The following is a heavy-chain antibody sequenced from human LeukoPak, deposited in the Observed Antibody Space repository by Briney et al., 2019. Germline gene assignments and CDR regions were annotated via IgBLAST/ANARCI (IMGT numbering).Heavy chain of an antibody. CDR2: ITSDGSTT. V-gene: IGHV3-74*01. D-gene: IGHD3-22*01. CDR3: ARGYSSGNSYDAFDI. Sequence: GGSLRLSCAASGFTFSSYWMHWVRQAPGKGLVWVSRITSDGSTTTYAESVKGRFTISRDNAKNTLYLQMNSLRAEETAVYYCARGYSSGNSYDAFDIWGQGTMVTVSS. CDR1: GFTFSSYW. J-gene: IGHJ3*02.